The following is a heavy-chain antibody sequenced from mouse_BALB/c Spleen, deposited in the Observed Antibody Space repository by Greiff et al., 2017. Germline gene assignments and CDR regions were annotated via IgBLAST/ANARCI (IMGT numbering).Heavy chain of an antibody. V-gene: IGHV1S81*02. D-gene: IGHD2-3*01. CDR3: TRGGLLETGYFDV. CDR1: GYTFTSYY. J-gene: IGHJ1*01. CDR2: INPSNGGT. Sequence: VKLMESGAELVKPGASVKLSCKASGYTFTSYYMYWVKQRPGQGLEWIGEINPSNGGTNFNEKFKSKATLTVDKSSSTAYMQLSSLTSEDSAVYYCTRGGLLETGYFDVWGAGTTVTVSS.